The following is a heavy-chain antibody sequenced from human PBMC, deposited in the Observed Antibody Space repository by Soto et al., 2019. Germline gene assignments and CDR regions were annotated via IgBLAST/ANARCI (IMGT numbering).Heavy chain of an antibody. D-gene: IGHD2-2*01. CDR2: IYTSGST. V-gene: IGHV4-4*07. Sequence: SETLSLPWTVSGGSISSYYRSWIRQPAGKGQEWIGRIYTSGSTTYNPSLKSRVTMSVDTSKNQFSLKLTYVTAADTAVYYCARGCSSNSCYDVFDDWGHGTLVTVSS. CDR3: ARGCSSNSCYDVFDD. CDR1: GGSISSYY. J-gene: IGHJ4*03.